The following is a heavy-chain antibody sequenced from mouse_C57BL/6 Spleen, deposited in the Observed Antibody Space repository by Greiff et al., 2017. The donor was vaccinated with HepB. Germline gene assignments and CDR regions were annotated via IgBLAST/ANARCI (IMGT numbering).Heavy chain of an antibody. V-gene: IGHV1-63*01. CDR2: IYPGGGYT. J-gene: IGHJ3*01. Sequence: VKLMESGAELVRPGTSVKMSCKASGYTFTNYWIGWAKQRPGHGLEWIGDIYPGGGYTNYNEKFKGKATLTADKSSSTAYMQFSSLTSEDSAIYYCARRDDYDGPWCAYWGQGTLVTVSA. CDR3: ARRDDYDGPWCAY. CDR1: GYTFTNYW. D-gene: IGHD2-4*01.